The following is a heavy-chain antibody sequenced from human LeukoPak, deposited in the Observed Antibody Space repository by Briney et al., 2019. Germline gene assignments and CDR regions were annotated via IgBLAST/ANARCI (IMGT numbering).Heavy chain of an antibody. CDR2: IRHSGST. CDR1: GGSFSGYY. J-gene: IGHJ4*02. CDR3: ARAPRDTALAKYYFDY. D-gene: IGHD5-18*01. Sequence: SETLSLTCAVYGGSFSGYYWTDFYWSWIRQSPGKGLEWIGEIRHSGSTNYNPSLKSRVTISVDTSKNQFSLKLSSVTAADTAVYYCARAPRDTALAKYYFDYWGQGTPVTVSS. V-gene: IGHV4-34*01.